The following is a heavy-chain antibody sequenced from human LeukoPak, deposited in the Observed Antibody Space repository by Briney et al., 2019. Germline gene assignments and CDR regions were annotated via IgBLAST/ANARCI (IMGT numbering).Heavy chain of an antibody. D-gene: IGHD2-2*01. V-gene: IGHV4-61*02. CDR1: GGSISSGSYY. CDR3: ARGVVPAAMGFDP. CDR2: IYTSGST. J-gene: IGHJ5*02. Sequence: SETLSLTCTVSGGSISSGSYYWSWIRQPAGKGLEWIGRIYTSGSTNYNPSLKSRVTISVDTPKNQFSLKLSSVTAADTAVYYCARGVVPAAMGFDPWGQGTLVTVSS.